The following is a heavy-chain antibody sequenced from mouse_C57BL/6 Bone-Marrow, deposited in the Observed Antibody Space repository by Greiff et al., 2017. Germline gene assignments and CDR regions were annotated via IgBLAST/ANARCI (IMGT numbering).Heavy chain of an antibody. D-gene: IGHD1-1*01. CDR1: GYTFTDYE. CDR2: IDPETGGT. V-gene: IGHV1-15*01. J-gene: IGHJ1*03. Sequence: VQLQQSGAELVRPGASVTLSCKASGYTFTDYEMHWVKQTPVHGLEWIGAIDPETGGTAYNQKFEGKAILTADKSSSTAYMELRSLTSEDSAVYYCTRLSTVVGYWYFDVWGTGTTVTVS. CDR3: TRLSTVVGYWYFDV.